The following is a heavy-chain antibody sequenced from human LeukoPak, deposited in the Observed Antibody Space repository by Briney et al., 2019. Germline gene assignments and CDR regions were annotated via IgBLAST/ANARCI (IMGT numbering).Heavy chain of an antibody. CDR3: ARGNTIFGVVPYYYYYMDV. V-gene: IGHV4-59*01. CDR2: IYYSGST. D-gene: IGHD3-3*01. CDR1: GGSISSYY. Sequence: SETLSLTCTVSGGSISSYYWSWIRQPPGKGLEWIGYIYYSGSTNYNPSLKSRVTISVDTSKNQFSLKLSSVTAADTAVYYCARGNTIFGVVPYYYYYMDVWGKGTTVTVSS. J-gene: IGHJ6*03.